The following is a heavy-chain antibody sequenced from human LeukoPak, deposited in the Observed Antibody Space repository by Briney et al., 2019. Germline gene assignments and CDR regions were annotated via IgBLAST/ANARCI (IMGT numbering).Heavy chain of an antibody. CDR2: INPNSGGT. CDR1: GYTFTGYY. CDR3: AREDCSSTSCSVCDI. V-gene: IGHV1-2*02. J-gene: IGHJ3*02. Sequence: GASVKVSCKASGYTFTGYYMHWVRQAPVQGLEWMGWINPNSGGTNYAQKFQGRVTMTRDTSISTAYMELSRLRSDDTAVYYCAREDCSSTSCSVCDIWGQGTMVTVSS. D-gene: IGHD2-2*01.